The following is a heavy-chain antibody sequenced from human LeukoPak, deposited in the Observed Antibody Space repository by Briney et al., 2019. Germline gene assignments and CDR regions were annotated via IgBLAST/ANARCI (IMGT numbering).Heavy chain of an antibody. CDR2: ISAYNGNT. CDR1: GYTFTSYG. Sequence: GASVKVSCKASGYTFTSYGISWVRQAPGQGLEWMGWISAYNGNTNYAQKLQGRVTMTTDTSTSTAYMELRSLRSEDTAVYYCATLPYGSGSYYKSGFGYWGQGTLVTVSS. D-gene: IGHD3-10*01. V-gene: IGHV1-18*01. CDR3: ATLPYGSGSYYKSGFGY. J-gene: IGHJ4*02.